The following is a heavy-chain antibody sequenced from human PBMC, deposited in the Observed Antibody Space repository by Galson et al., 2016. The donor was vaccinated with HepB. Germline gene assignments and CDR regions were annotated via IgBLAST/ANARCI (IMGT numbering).Heavy chain of an antibody. CDR2: IYHSGNT. D-gene: IGHD3-10*01. V-gene: IGHV4-4*02. CDR1: GSIITNNW. CDR3: AREFSGRLVW. Sequence: SETLSLTCALSGSIITNNWWSWVRQPPGKGLEWIGEIYHSGNTHYNPALKSRVTMSVDKSRNHFTLNLTSVTAADTAIYYCAREFSGRLVWWGQGTLVSVSS. J-gene: IGHJ4*02.